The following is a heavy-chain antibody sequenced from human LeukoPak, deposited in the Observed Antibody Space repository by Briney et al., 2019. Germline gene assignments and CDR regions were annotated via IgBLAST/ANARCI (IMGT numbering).Heavy chain of an antibody. CDR1: GDSISSGIYY. D-gene: IGHD1-26*01. J-gene: IGHJ4*02. V-gene: IGHV4-30-2*01. CDR2: IYHSGST. CDR3: ARSGSHYYFDY. Sequence: PSETLSLTCTVSGDSISSGIYYWSWIRQHPGKGLEWIGYIYHSGSTYYNPSLKSRVTISVDRSKNQFSLKLSSVTAADTAVYYCARSGSHYYFDYWGQGTLVTVSS.